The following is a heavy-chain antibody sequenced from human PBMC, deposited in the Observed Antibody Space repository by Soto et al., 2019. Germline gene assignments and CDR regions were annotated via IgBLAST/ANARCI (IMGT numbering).Heavy chain of an antibody. CDR3: SISNSYGRGDF. V-gene: IGHV1-69*01. CDR1: GGTLNSYT. J-gene: IGHJ4*02. D-gene: IGHD4-17*01. CDR2: IIPVFGTT. Sequence: QVQLVQSGAEVKKPGSSVRVSCKASGGTLNSYTISWVRQAPGQGLEWMGGIIPVFGTTDYAQKFQGRVTITADQSTGTAYVDLFSLRSEDTALYDCSISNSYGRGDFWGQGTLVTVSS.